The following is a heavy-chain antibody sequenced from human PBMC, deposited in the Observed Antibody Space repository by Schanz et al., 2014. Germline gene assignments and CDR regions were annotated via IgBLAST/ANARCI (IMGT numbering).Heavy chain of an antibody. CDR2: ISSSSSYT. J-gene: IGHJ6*02. Sequence: QVQLVESGGGLVKPGGSLRLSCVASGFTFSDYYMSWLRQAPGKGLEWVSYISSSSSYTNYADSVKGRFTISRDNAKNSLSLKMNSLRAEDTAVYYCARSYSSGWYPYYYGMDVWGQGTTVTVSS. CDR3: ARSYSSGWYPYYYGMDV. D-gene: IGHD6-19*01. CDR1: GFTFSDYY. V-gene: IGHV3-11*06.